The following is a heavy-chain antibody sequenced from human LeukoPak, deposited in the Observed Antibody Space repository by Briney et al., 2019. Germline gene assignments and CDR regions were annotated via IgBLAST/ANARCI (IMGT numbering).Heavy chain of an antibody. V-gene: IGHV4-39*07. D-gene: IGHD3-10*01. Sequence: SETLSLTCTVSGGSISSSRYYWGWIRQPPGKGLEWIGSIHYSGSTYYNPSLKSRVTISVDTSKNQFSLKLSSVTAADTAVYYCARDGALPMVRTGHWFDPWGQGTLVTVSS. J-gene: IGHJ5*02. CDR3: ARDGALPMVRTGHWFDP. CDR1: GGSISSSRYY. CDR2: IHYSGST.